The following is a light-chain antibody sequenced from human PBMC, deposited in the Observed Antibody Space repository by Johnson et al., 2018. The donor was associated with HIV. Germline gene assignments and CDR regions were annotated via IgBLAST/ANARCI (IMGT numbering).Light chain of an antibody. J-gene: IGLJ1*01. CDR3: GTWDSSLILYV. V-gene: IGLV1-51*02. CDR1: SSNIGNNY. Sequence: QSVLTQPPSVSAAPGQKVTISCSGSSSNIGNNYVSWYQQLPGTAPKLLIYENNKRPSGIPDRFSGSKSGTSATLGITGLQTGDEADYYCGTWDSSLILYVFGTGTKVTVI. CDR2: ENN.